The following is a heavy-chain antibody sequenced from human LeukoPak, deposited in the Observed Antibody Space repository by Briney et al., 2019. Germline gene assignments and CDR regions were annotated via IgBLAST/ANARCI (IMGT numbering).Heavy chain of an antibody. V-gene: IGHV3-48*04. CDR1: GFTFSGYD. Sequence: GGSLRLSCAASGFTFSGYDMSWVRQAPGKGLEWVSYTSSTSSTIYYADSVKSRFTISRDNAKNSLYLQMNSLRAEDTAVYYCARLRYYGMDVWGQGTTVTVSS. CDR3: ARLRYYGMDV. CDR2: TSSTSSTI. J-gene: IGHJ6*02.